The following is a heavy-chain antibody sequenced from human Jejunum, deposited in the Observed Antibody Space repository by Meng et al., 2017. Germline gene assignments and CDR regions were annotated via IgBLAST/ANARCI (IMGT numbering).Heavy chain of an antibody. CDR2: IDDSGTT. Sequence: QVQLQQWGAGLLKPSETLSLTCAVPGESFSGYYWSWFRQPPGKGLEWIGGIDDSGTTDYNPSLKSRVTMSVTTSKKQFSLKLSSVTAADTALYYCRLAYCDSDCGDYWGQGILVTVSS. CDR1: GESFSGYY. J-gene: IGHJ4*02. V-gene: IGHV4-34*01. D-gene: IGHD2-21*02. CDR3: RLAYCDSDCGDY.